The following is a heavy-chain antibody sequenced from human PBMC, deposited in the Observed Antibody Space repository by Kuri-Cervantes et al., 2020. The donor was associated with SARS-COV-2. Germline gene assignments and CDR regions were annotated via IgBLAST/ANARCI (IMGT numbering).Heavy chain of an antibody. CDR2: ISGSGGST. Sequence: GESLKISCAASAFTFSTYWMTWVRQAPGKGLEWVSTISGSGGSTYYADSVKGRFTISRDNSKNTLYLQMNSLRAEDTAVYYCAKASPTSYSSGWYAHYWGQGTLVTVSS. CDR1: AFTFSTYW. D-gene: IGHD6-19*01. CDR3: AKASPTSYSSGWYAHY. V-gene: IGHV3-23*01. J-gene: IGHJ4*02.